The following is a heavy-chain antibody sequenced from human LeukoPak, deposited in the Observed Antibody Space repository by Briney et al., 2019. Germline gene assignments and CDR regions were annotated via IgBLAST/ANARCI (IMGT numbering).Heavy chain of an antibody. V-gene: IGHV4-39*01. CDR1: GGSISSSSYY. Sequence: SETLSLTCTVSGGSISSSSYYWGWIRQPPGKGLEWIGSIYYSGSTYYNPSLKSRVTISVDTSKNQFSLKLGSVTAAGTAVYYCASFYGSGSYYPKPDYWGQGTLVTVSS. D-gene: IGHD3-10*01. CDR3: ASFYGSGSYYPKPDY. J-gene: IGHJ4*02. CDR2: IYYSGST.